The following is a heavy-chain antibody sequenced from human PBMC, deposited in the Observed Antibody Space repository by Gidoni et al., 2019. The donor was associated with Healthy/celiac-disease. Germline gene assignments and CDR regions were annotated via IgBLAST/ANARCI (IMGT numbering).Heavy chain of an antibody. CDR2: LNHSGST. D-gene: IGHD6-19*01. CDR3: ARKQPAVAGSPCDY. CDR1: GGSFSGYY. Sequence: QVQLQQWGAGLLKPSETLSLTCPVCGGSFSGYYWRWIRQPPGKGREWIGELNHSGSTNYNPSLKSRVTISVDTSKNQFSLKLSSVTAADTAVYYCARKQPAVAGSPCDYWGQGTLVTVSS. J-gene: IGHJ4*02. V-gene: IGHV4-34*01.